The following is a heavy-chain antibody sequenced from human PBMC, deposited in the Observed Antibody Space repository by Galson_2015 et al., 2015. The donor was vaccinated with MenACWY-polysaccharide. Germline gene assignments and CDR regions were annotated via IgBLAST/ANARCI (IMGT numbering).Heavy chain of an antibody. Sequence: SLRLSSAASGFTFSSYTMRWVRQAPGKGLEWVSAITGSGGDTFYTDSVRGRFTISRDNARNTLYLQMNSLSAEDTAVYYCTKDHGGSGWTNSFWGQGTRVIVSS. CDR1: GFTFSSYT. CDR2: ITGSGGDT. D-gene: IGHD6-19*01. V-gene: IGHV3-23*01. J-gene: IGHJ4*02. CDR3: TKDHGGSGWTNSF.